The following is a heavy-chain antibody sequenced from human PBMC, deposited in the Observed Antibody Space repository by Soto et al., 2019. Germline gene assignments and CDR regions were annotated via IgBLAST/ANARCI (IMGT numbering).Heavy chain of an antibody. Sequence: SVKVSCKASGGTFSSYTISWVRQAPGQGLEWMGRIIPILGIANYAQKFQGRVTITADKSTSTAYMELSSLRSEDTAVYYCASVDYGDYVALDYWGQGTLVTAPQ. CDR1: GGTFSSYT. CDR2: IIPILGIA. CDR3: ASVDYGDYVALDY. V-gene: IGHV1-69*02. J-gene: IGHJ4*02. D-gene: IGHD4-17*01.